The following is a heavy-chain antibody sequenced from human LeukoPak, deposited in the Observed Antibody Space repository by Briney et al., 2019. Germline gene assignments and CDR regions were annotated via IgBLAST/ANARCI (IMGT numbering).Heavy chain of an antibody. J-gene: IGHJ4*01. CDR2: VNWHGTT. CDR3: AKDLTYESSGSVIDN. D-gene: IGHD3-22*01. CDR1: GFIFEYYT. Sequence: PGGSLRLSCAASGFIFEYYTMHWVRQVPGKTLEWVSLVNWHGTTYYADSLKGRFTISRDNSKNSRYLQMDSLRTEDTAFYYCAKDLTYESSGSVIDNWGLGTLFTVSS. V-gene: IGHV3-43*01.